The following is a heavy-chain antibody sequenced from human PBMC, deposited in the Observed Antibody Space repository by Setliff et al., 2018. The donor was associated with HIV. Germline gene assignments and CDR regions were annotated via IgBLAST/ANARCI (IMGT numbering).Heavy chain of an antibody. CDR1: GYTFTSYG. CDR2: IGTYNGDT. D-gene: IGHD3-10*01. Sequence: GASVKVSCKASGYTFTSYGITWVRQAPGQGLEWMGWIGTYNGDTNYAQKFQGKVTMTTDTSTSTAYMELRSLISDDTAVYYCAREGLWFGDRGYYMDVWGTGTAVTVSS. J-gene: IGHJ6*03. CDR3: AREGLWFGDRGYYMDV. V-gene: IGHV1-18*01.